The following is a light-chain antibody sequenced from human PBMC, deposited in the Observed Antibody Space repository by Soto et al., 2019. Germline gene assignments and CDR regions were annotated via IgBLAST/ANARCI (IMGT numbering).Light chain of an antibody. CDR2: DAS. CDR1: ESVSSY. Sequence: EIVLTQSPATLSLSPGERATLSCRASESVSSYLAWYQQKPGQAPRLLIYDASNRATGIPARFSGSGSGTAFTXTXSSLEPEDFAVYYCQQRSNWPPGSTFGPGTKVDIK. V-gene: IGKV3-11*01. J-gene: IGKJ3*01. CDR3: QQRSNWPPGST.